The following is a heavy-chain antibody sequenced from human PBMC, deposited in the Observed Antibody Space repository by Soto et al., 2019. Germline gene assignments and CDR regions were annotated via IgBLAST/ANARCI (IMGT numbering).Heavy chain of an antibody. Sequence: QITLKESGPTLVKPTQTLTLTCTFSGFSLSTSGVGVGWIRQPPGKALEWLALIYWDDDKRYSPSLKSRLTINKHTSKHQVVLTMTTMDPVDTATYYCAHTAYTYGGYDYYHYGMDVWGQGTTVTVSS. CDR1: GFSLSTSGVG. CDR2: IYWDDDK. V-gene: IGHV2-5*02. CDR3: AHTAYTYGGYDYYHYGMDV. J-gene: IGHJ6*02. D-gene: IGHD4-17*01.